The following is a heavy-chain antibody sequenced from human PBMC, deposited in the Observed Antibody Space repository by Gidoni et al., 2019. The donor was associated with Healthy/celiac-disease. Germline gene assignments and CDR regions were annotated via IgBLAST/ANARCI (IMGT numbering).Heavy chain of an antibody. CDR3: AREGPYCTNGVCPNLYYYYYGMDV. D-gene: IGHD2-8*01. CDR2: IKQDGSEK. V-gene: IGHV3-7*01. Sequence: EVQLVESGGGLVQPGGSLRLSCASSGFTFGSYWMSWVRQAPGKGLEWVANIKQDGSEKYYVDSVKGRFTISRDNAKNSLYLQMNSLRAEDTAVYYCAREGPYCTNGVCPNLYYYYYGMDVWGQGTTVTVSS. CDR1: GFTFGSYW. J-gene: IGHJ6*02.